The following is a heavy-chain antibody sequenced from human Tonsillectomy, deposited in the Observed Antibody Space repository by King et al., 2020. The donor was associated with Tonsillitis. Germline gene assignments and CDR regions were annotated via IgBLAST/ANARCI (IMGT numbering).Heavy chain of an antibody. CDR1: GGSISSSSYY. J-gene: IGHJ4*02. CDR3: AGSLPGIAVAGDY. CDR2: IYYSGST. D-gene: IGHD6-19*01. V-gene: IGHV4-39*01. Sequence: QLQESGSGLVKPSETLSLTCTVSGGSISSSSYYWGWIRQPPGKGLEWIGSIYYSGSTYYNPSLKSRVTISVDTSKNQFSLKLSSVTAADTAVYYCAGSLPGIAVAGDYWGQGTLVTVSS.